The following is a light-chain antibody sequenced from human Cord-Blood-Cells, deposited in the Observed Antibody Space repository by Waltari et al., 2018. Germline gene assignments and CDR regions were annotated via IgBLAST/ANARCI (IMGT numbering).Light chain of an antibody. CDR3: SSYAGRNNFGV. J-gene: IGLJ3*02. Sequence: QSALTQPLSASGSPGQSVTTPCTGTSSDVGGYNYVSWYQQHPGKAPKLLIYEVSKRPSGVPDRFSGSKSGNTASLTVSGLQAEDEADYYCSSYAGRNNFGVFGGGTKLTVL. CDR2: EVS. V-gene: IGLV2-8*01. CDR1: SSDVGGYNY.